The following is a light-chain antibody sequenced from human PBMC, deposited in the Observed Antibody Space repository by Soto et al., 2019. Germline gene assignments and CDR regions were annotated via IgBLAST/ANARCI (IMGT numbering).Light chain of an antibody. J-gene: IGKJ1*01. CDR3: LQDFKYPRT. V-gene: IGKV1-6*01. Sequence: AILMTQSPSSLSASVGYRVTITCRASQGIRNDLAWYQQKPGKAPKLLIYEASTLQSGVPSRFSGSYSGTEFTLTIGSLQPEDFATYYCLQDFKYPRTFGQGTKVEIK. CDR2: EAS. CDR1: QGIRND.